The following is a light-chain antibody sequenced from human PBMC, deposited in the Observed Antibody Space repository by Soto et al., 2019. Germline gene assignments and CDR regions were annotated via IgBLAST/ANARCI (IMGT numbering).Light chain of an antibody. Sequence: DIVMTQSPLSLPVTPGEPASISCRSSQSLLNSDGYNYLDWYLQKLGQSPQLLIYLGSYRASGVPDRFSACGSGTDFTLTISRVEAEDVGVYYCMQPLQTPLYTFDQGTKLEIK. CDR3: MQPLQTPLYT. J-gene: IGKJ2*01. V-gene: IGKV2-28*01. CDR2: LGS. CDR1: QSLLNSDGYNY.